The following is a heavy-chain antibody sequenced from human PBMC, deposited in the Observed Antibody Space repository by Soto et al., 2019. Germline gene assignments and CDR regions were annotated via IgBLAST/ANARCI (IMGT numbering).Heavy chain of an antibody. CDR1: GFTFSDFF. J-gene: IGHJ4*02. D-gene: IGHD2-15*01. V-gene: IGHV3-11*01. Sequence: QVQVVESGGGLVKPGGSLRLSCAASGFTFSDFFMSWVRQAPGKGLEWIAYISGSGSTIRYADSVKGRITISRDNAKNSVYLQMNSLRAEDTAVYYCARDGSGKDCSGGKCYYFDYWGLGTLVTVSS. CDR2: ISGSGSTI. CDR3: ARDGSGKDCSGGKCYYFDY.